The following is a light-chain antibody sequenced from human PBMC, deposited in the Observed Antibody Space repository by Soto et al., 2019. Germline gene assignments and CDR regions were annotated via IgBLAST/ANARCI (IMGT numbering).Light chain of an antibody. CDR3: QHYGFSQWT. CDR2: GVY. V-gene: IGKV3-20*01. J-gene: IGKJ1*01. CDR1: HTGSNSY. Sequence: IVLTQSPGTLSLSPGERATLACSASHTGSNSYLAWYQHKSGQAPRLLIYGVYSRATGIPDRFSGSGSGTEFTLTITRLEPEDSAVYFCQHYGFSQWTFGQGTKVDIK.